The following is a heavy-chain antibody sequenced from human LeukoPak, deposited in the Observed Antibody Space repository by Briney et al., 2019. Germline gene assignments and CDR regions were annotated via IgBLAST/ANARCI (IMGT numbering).Heavy chain of an antibody. CDR1: GFTFSNHA. CDR2: ISGSGGST. Sequence: GGSLRLSCAASGFTFSNHAMSWVRQAPGKGLEWVSAISGSGGSTYYADSVKGRFTISRDNSKNTLYLQMNSLRAEDTAVYYCAKGDYDILTGYYPVDYWGQGTLVTVSS. J-gene: IGHJ4*02. D-gene: IGHD3-9*01. V-gene: IGHV3-23*01. CDR3: AKGDYDILTGYYPVDY.